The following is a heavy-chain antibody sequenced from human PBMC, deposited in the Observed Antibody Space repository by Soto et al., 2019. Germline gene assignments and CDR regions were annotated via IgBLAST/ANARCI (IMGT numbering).Heavy chain of an antibody. Sequence: GWSLRLSCFAAGFPFSTFAMTWVRQTPGKGLEWVATVGDDGFRTNVADSVKGRFIISRDNSKDTLSLEMSRLRVEDTGIYYCATKFRSYFDHWGQGVRVTVSS. J-gene: IGHJ4*02. CDR2: VGDDGFRT. CDR1: GFPFSTFA. V-gene: IGHV3-23*01. CDR3: ATKFRSYFDH.